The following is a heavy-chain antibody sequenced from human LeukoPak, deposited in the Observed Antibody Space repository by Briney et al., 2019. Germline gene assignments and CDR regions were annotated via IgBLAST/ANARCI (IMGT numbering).Heavy chain of an antibody. Sequence: SQTLSLTCAISGDSVSSNSAAWNWIRQSPSRGLEWLGRTYYRSKWYNDYAVSVKSRITINPDTSKNQFSLQLNSVTPEDTAVYYCARGEYYGSGSYSHYYYYGMDVWGQGTTVTVSS. CDR1: GDSVSSNSAA. V-gene: IGHV6-1*01. CDR2: TYYRSKWYN. D-gene: IGHD3-10*01. CDR3: ARGEYYGSGSYSHYYYYGMDV. J-gene: IGHJ6*02.